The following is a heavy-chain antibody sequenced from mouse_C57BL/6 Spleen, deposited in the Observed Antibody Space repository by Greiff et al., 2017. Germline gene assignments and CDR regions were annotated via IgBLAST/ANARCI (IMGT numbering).Heavy chain of an antibody. CDR2: IYPGDGDT. CDR1: GYAFSSSW. Sequence: QVQLQQSGPELVKPGASVKISCKASGYAFSSSWMNWVKQRPGKGLEWIGRIYPGDGDTNYNGKFKGKATLTADKSSSTAYMQLSSLTSEDSAVYFCARPYGSSPAWFAYGGQGILVTVSA. CDR3: ARPYGSSPAWFAY. D-gene: IGHD1-1*01. J-gene: IGHJ3*01. V-gene: IGHV1-82*01.